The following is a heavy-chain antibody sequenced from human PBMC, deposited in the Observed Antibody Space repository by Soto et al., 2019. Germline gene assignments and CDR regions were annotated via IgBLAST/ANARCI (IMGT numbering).Heavy chain of an antibody. CDR2: VTGSGGST. CDR3: AKGLERYQDAFDI. Sequence: GGSLRLSCAASGFTFSSYVMTWVRQAPGKGLEWVSDVTGSGGSTYYADSVKGRFSISRDNSKNTLYLQMNSLRAEDTAVYYCAKGLERYQDAFDIWGQGTMVTVSS. CDR1: GFTFSSYV. J-gene: IGHJ3*02. D-gene: IGHD1-1*01. V-gene: IGHV3-23*01.